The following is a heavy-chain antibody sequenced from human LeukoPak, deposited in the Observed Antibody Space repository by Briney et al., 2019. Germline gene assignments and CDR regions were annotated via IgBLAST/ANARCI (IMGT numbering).Heavy chain of an antibody. V-gene: IGHV3-66*01. J-gene: IGHJ4*02. CDR3: ARVAEAAAFDS. D-gene: IGHD6-13*01. CDR2: IYSGGST. Sequence: GGSLRLSCAASGFTVSSNYMSWVRQAPGKGLEWVSVIYSGGSTYYADSVKGRFTISRDNSKNTLYLQMNSLKPEDTAVYYCARVAEAAAFDSWGQGTLVTVSS. CDR1: GFTVSSNY.